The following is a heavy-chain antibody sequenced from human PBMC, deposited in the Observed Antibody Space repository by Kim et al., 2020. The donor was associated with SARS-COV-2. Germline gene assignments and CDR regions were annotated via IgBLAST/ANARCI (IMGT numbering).Heavy chain of an antibody. D-gene: IGHD5-12*01. J-gene: IGHJ4*02. Sequence: YDADAVKRRFTIPRANAKNSLYLQMNSLRAEDTAVYYCARAGDIVATIDYWGQGTLVTVSS. CDR3: ARAGDIVATIDY. V-gene: IGHV3-48*03.